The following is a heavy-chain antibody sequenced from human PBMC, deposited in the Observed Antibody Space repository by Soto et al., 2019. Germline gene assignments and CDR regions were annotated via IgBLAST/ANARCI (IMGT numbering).Heavy chain of an antibody. Sequence: EVQLVESGGGLVKPGGSLRLCCAASGFTFSNAWMSWVRQAPGKGLEWVGRIKSKTDGWTTDYAARVKGRFTISRDDSKNTLYLQMNSLKTEDRAVYYCTAYYGMDVWGQGTTVTASS. CDR2: IKSKTDGWTT. CDR3: TAYYGMDV. CDR1: GFTFSNAW. D-gene: IGHD3-16*01. J-gene: IGHJ6*02. V-gene: IGHV3-15*01.